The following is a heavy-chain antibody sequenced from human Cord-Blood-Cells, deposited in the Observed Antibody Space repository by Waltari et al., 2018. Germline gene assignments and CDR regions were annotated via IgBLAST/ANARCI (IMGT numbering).Heavy chain of an antibody. CDR1: GGSISSSSYY. Sequence: QLQLQESGPGLVKPSETLSLTCTVSGGSISSSSYYWGWIRQPPGKGLEWIGSIYFGGSTYYNPSLKIRVTISVDTSKNQFALKLSSVTAADTAVYYCARQLWFGELLFDAFDIWGQGTMVTVSS. V-gene: IGHV4-39*01. CDR3: ARQLWFGELLFDAFDI. J-gene: IGHJ3*02. CDR2: IYFGGST. D-gene: IGHD3-10*01.